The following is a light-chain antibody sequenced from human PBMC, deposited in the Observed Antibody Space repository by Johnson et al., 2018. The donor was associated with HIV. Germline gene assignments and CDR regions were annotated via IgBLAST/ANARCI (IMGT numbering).Light chain of an antibody. V-gene: IGLV1-51*02. CDR1: SSNIGDNF. CDR2: ENY. J-gene: IGLJ1*01. Sequence: QSVLTQPPSVSAAPGQRVTISCSGSSSNIGDNFVSWYQQFPGAAPKLLIFENYKRPSGIPDRFSGSRSGTSATLAITGLQTGDEADYYCGTWDSSLRAYVFGTGTKVTVL. CDR3: GTWDSSLRAYV.